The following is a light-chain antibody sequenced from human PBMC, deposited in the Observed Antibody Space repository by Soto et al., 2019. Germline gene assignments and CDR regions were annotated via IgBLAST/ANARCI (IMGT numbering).Light chain of an antibody. CDR3: LQDYNYPFT. Sequence: AIKLTQSPSSLSASVGDRVPITSRASQDIRNDLAWYQQKPGKAPQILIYGASTLQTGVASRFSGSGSATDFTLTISSLQPEDSAAYYCLQDYNYPFTFGQGTKVDI. CDR1: QDIRND. CDR2: GAS. V-gene: IGKV1-6*01. J-gene: IGKJ3*01.